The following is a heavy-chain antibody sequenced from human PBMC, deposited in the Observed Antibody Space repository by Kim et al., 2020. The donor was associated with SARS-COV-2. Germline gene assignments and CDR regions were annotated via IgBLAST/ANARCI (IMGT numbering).Heavy chain of an antibody. Sequence: GGSLRLSCAASGFTFKSYAMSWVRQPPGKGLEWVSGISGVGADAYYTDSVKGRFTVSRDNPNYTLYLQINSLRAEDTAVYYCAKDLSYYGSGTFSKNFYYLDYWGQGSLVSVSA. CDR1: GFTFKSYA. D-gene: IGHD3-10*01. V-gene: IGHV3-23*01. CDR2: ISGVGADA. CDR3: AKDLSYYGSGTFSKNFYYLDY. J-gene: IGHJ4*02.